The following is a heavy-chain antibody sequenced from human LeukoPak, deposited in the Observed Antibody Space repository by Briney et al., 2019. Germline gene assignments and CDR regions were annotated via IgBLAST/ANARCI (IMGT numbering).Heavy chain of an antibody. J-gene: IGHJ4*02. CDR3: ARSSVVTAMVHLEY. V-gene: IGHV1-69*06. CDR2: IIPIFGAA. Sequence: SVKVSCKASGGTFTSYAISWVRQAPGQGLEWMGGIIPIFGAANYAQKFQGRVTITADKSTSTPYMELSSLRSEDTAVYYCARSSVVTAMVHLEYWGQGTLVTVSS. CDR1: GGTFTSYA. D-gene: IGHD2-21*02.